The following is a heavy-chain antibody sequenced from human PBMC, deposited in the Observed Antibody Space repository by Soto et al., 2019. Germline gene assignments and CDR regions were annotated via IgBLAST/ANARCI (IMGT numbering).Heavy chain of an antibody. V-gene: IGHV6-1*01. CDR2: TYYRSKWDN. Sequence: SQTLSLTCAISGDSVSSTSAAWNWIRQSPSRGLEWLGRTYYRSKWDNDYAVSVKSRITINPDTAQNQFSLQLNSVTPEDTAVYYCAKSMVRGVSFYGMDVWGQGTTVTV. D-gene: IGHD3-10*01. CDR3: AKSMVRGVSFYGMDV. CDR1: GDSVSSTSAA. J-gene: IGHJ6*02.